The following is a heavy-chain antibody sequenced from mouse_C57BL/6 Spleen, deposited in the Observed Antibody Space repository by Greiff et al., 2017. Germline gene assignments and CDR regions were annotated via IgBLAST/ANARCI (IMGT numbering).Heavy chain of an antibody. D-gene: IGHD1-1*01. CDR1: GYTFTSYG. J-gene: IGHJ4*01. Sequence: VKVVESGAELARPGASVKLSCKASGYTFTSYGISWVKQRTGQGLEWIGEIYPRSGNTYYNEKFKGKATLTADKSSSTAYMELRSLTSEDSTVYFCAPYGSSPYYYAMDYWGQGTSVTVSS. V-gene: IGHV1-81*01. CDR3: APYGSSPYYYAMDY. CDR2: IYPRSGNT.